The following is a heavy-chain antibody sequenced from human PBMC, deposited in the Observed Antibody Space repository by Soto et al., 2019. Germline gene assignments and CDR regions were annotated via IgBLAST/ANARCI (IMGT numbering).Heavy chain of an antibody. Sequence: QVQLVQSGAEVKKPGASVKVSCKASGYTFTNFGISWVRQAPGQGLEWMGWISAYNGNTNYAQNFQGRVTMTTDTSTGKGYMGLERLRSCDTAGYFCARGGAPVDHWGQGTLGPVPP. CDR3: ARGGAPVDH. CDR2: ISAYNGNT. J-gene: IGHJ4*02. CDR1: GYTFTNFG. V-gene: IGHV1-18*01. D-gene: IGHD3-16*01.